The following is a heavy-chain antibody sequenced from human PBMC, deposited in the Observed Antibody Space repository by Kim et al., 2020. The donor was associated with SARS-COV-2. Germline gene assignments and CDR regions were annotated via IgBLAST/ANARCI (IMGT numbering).Heavy chain of an antibody. CDR3: ARSATAVAGHVPFDY. Sequence: SETLSLTCTVSGGSISSGGYYWSWIRQHPGKGLEWIGYIYYSGSTYYNPSLKSRVTISVDTSKNQFSLKLSSVTAADTAVYYCARSATAVAGHVPFDYWGQGTLVTVSS. V-gene: IGHV4-31*03. J-gene: IGHJ4*02. CDR1: GGSISSGGYY. D-gene: IGHD6-19*01. CDR2: IYYSGST.